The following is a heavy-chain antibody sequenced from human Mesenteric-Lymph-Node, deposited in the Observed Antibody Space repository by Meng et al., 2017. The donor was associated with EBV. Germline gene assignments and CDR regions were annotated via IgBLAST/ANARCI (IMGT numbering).Heavy chain of an antibody. CDR3: AKDLGGDYENY. Sequence: EVQLVESGGGLVQPGGSLIRPCAASGFTFSSYAMSWVRQAPGKGLEWVSAISGSGGSTYYADSVKGRFTISRDNSKNTLYLQMNSLRAEDTAVYYCAKDLGGDYENYWGQGTLVTVSS. V-gene: IGHV3-23*04. J-gene: IGHJ4*02. CDR2: ISGSGGST. D-gene: IGHD4-17*01. CDR1: GFTFSSYA.